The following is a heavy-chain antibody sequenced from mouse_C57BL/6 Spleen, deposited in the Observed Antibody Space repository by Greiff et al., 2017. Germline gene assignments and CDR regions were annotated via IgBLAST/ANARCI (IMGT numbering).Heavy chain of an antibody. CDR3: ARQEDYDGFAY. D-gene: IGHD2-4*01. Sequence: EVQLVESGGDLVKPGGSLKLSCAASGFTFSSYGMSWVRQTPDKRLEWVATISSGGSYTYYPDSVKGRFTISRDNAKNTLYLQMSSLKSEDTAMYYCARQEDYDGFAYWGQGTLVTVSA. CDR1: GFTFSSYG. J-gene: IGHJ3*01. CDR2: ISSGGSYT. V-gene: IGHV5-6*01.